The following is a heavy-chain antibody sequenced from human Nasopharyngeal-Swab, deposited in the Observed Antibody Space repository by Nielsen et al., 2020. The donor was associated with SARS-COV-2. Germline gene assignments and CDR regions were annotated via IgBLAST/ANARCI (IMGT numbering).Heavy chain of an antibody. J-gene: IGHJ4*02. V-gene: IGHV3-23*01. CDR2: ISGTGSSA. Sequence: GESLKISCAASGFTFSTYAMNWVRQAPGKGLEWVSGISGTGSSAHYADSVKGRFTISRDNSKNTLYLQMNSLGAEDTAVYYCAKLGDYWGQGMLVTVSS. CDR3: AKLGDY. CDR1: GFTFSTYA.